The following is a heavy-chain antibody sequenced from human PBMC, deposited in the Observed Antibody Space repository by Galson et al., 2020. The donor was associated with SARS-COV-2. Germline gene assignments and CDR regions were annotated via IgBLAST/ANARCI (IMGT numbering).Heavy chain of an antibody. V-gene: IGHV4-31*01. CDR1: GGSITTDGYY. D-gene: IGHD4-17*01. CDR3: ARIHGGSYGEVDF. J-gene: IGHJ4*02. Sequence: SETLSLTCTVSGGSITTDGYYWSWIRQHPGKGLEWIGYVYHNGRAYYSPSLKSLFTISIDTSKNQFFLSLTSVTAADTAMYYCARIHGGSYGEVDFWGLGTLVTVST. CDR2: VYHNGRA.